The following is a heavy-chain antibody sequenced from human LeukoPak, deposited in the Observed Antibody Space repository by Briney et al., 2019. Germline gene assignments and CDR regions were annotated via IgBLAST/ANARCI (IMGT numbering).Heavy chain of an antibody. Sequence: GGSLRLSCAASGFTFGSYEMNWVRQAPGKGLEWVSYISSSGSTIYYADSVKGRFTISRDNAKNSLYLQMNSLRAEDTAVYYCARDSELWFGELSWFDPWGQGTLVTVSS. CDR1: GFTFGSYE. CDR2: ISSSGSTI. J-gene: IGHJ5*02. CDR3: ARDSELWFGELSWFDP. V-gene: IGHV3-48*03. D-gene: IGHD3-10*01.